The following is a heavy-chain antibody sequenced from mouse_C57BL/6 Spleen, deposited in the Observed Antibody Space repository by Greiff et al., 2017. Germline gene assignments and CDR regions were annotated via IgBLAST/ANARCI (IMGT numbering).Heavy chain of an antibody. CDR3: TVSDYYGSSYYAMDY. V-gene: IGHV6-3*01. Sequence: EVHLVESGGGLVQPGGSMKLSCVASGFTFSNYWMNWVRQSPEKGLEWVAQIRLKSDNYATHYAESVKGRFTISRDDSKSSVYLQMNNLRAEDTGIYYCTVSDYYGSSYYAMDYWGQGTSVTVSS. D-gene: IGHD1-1*01. CDR1: GFTFSNYW. J-gene: IGHJ4*01. CDR2: IRLKSDNYAT.